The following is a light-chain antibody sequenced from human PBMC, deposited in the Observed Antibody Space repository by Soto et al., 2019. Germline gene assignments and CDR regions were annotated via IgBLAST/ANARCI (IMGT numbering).Light chain of an antibody. Sequence: QSALTQPASVSGSPGQSITISCTVTSRDVGGYNDVSWYQQHPGKAPKLMIYDVSDRPSGVSNRFSASKSGNTASLTISGLQAENEADYYCCSYTSSSTPWVYRTGTKLTVL. CDR3: CSYTSSSTPWV. CDR2: DVS. CDR1: SRDVGGYND. V-gene: IGLV2-14*03. J-gene: IGLJ1*01.